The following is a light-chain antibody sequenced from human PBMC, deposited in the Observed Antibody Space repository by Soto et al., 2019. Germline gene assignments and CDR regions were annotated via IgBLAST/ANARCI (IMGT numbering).Light chain of an antibody. CDR3: SSYTSSNTSVV. CDR2: DVN. J-gene: IGLJ2*01. CDR1: SSDVGGYKS. V-gene: IGLV2-14*03. Sequence: QSVLTQPASVSGSPGQSITISCTGTSSDVGGYKSVSWYQQHPGKAPKLMIYDVNNRPSGVSDRFSGSKSGNTASLTISGLQAEDEADFYCSSYTSSNTSVVFGGGTKLTVL.